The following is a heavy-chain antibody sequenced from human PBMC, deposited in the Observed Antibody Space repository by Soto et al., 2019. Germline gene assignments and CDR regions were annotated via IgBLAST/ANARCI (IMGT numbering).Heavy chain of an antibody. D-gene: IGHD5-18*01. CDR2: ISSSSSYT. CDR1: GFTFSDYY. J-gene: IGHJ4*02. V-gene: IGHV3-11*06. CDR3: ARGAVEDTAMALYYFDY. Sequence: QVELVESGGGLVKPGGSLRLSCAASGFTFSDYYMSWIRQAPGKGLEWVSYISSSSSYTNYADSVKGRFTISRDNAKNSLYLQMNSLRVEDTAVYYCARGAVEDTAMALYYFDYWGQGTLVTVSS.